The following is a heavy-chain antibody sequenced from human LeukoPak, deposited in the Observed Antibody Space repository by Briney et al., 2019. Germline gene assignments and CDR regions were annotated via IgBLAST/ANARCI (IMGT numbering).Heavy chain of an antibody. V-gene: IGHV1-46*01. J-gene: IGHJ5*02. CDR2: INPSGGTT. Sequence: XXGYTFTSYHMHWVRQAPGQGLEWMGIINPSGGTTNYAQKFRGRVTMTRDMSTSTVYMEVRRLRSEDTAVYYCAXXXXXXXXXVXXXXTYXXXRFDPWGQGXLVTVSS. CDR1: GYTFTSYH. CDR3: AXXXXXXXXXVXXXXTYXXXRFDP.